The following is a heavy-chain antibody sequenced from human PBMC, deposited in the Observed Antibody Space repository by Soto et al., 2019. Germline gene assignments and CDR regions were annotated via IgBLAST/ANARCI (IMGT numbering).Heavy chain of an antibody. D-gene: IGHD3-22*01. J-gene: IGHJ6*02. CDR3: AKDRYYDSSGYYPYYGMDV. Sequence: GGSLRLSCAASGFTFSSYGMHWVRQAPGKGLEWVAVISYDGSNKYYADSVKGRFTISRDNSKNTLYLQMNSLRAEDTAVYYCAKDRYYDSSGYYPYYGMDVWGQGTTVTVSS. CDR2: ISYDGSNK. CDR1: GFTFSSYG. V-gene: IGHV3-30*18.